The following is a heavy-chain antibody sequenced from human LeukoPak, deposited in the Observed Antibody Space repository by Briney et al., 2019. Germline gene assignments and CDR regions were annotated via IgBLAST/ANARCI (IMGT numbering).Heavy chain of an antibody. J-gene: IGHJ3*02. CDR1: GGSIGGYY. D-gene: IGHD6-19*01. CDR2: IYHTGST. CDR3: ARDRTAAGIDTFGI. V-gene: IGHV4-59*01. Sequence: PSETLSLTCTVSGGSIGGYYWSWIRQPPEKGLEWIGYIYHTGSTSYSPSLKSRLTISVDTSKKQFSLKLNSVTAADTAVYYCARDRTAAGIDTFGIWGQGTMVTVSS.